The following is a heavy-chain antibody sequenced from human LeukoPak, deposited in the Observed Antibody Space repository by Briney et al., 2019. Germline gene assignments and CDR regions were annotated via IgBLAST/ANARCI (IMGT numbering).Heavy chain of an antibody. J-gene: IGHJ4*02. CDR1: GFTFSSYG. D-gene: IGHD1-26*01. CDR3: AREGIVGSGYFDY. V-gene: IGHV3-33*01. CDR2: IWYDGSNK. Sequence: GRSLRLSCAASGFTFSSYGMHWVRQAPGKGLDWVAVIWYDGSNKYYADSVKGRFTISRDNSKNTLYLQMNSLRAEDTAVYYCAREGIVGSGYFDYWGQGTLVTVSS.